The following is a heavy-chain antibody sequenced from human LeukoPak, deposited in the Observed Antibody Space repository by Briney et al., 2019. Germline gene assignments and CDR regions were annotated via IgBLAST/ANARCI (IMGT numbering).Heavy chain of an antibody. CDR1: GYTFTGYY. V-gene: IGHV1-2*02. D-gene: IGHD3-22*01. Sequence: SVKLSCTASGYTFTGYYTDWVRHAPGQGREWMGWITLKSGGTNYAQKFQGRVTMTRATSITTAYMELRRLRSDDTAGYYCARVGYYDSSGYYPHWGEGTLVTVSS. CDR3: ARVGYYDSSGYYPH. J-gene: IGHJ4*02. CDR2: ITLKSGGT.